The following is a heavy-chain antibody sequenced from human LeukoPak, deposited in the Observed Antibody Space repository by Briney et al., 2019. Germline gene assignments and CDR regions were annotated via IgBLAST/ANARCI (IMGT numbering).Heavy chain of an antibody. CDR3: ARDVVFMGGYDYYYYYGMDV. V-gene: IGHV4-59*01. J-gene: IGHJ6*02. CDR1: GGSISSYY. CDR2: IYYSGST. Sequence: SETLSLTCTVSGGSISSYYWSWIRQPPGKGLEWIGYIYYSGSTNYNPSLKSRVTISVDTSKNQFSLKLSSVTAADTAVYYCARDVVFMGGYDYYYYYGMDVWGQGTTVTVSS. D-gene: IGHD5-12*01.